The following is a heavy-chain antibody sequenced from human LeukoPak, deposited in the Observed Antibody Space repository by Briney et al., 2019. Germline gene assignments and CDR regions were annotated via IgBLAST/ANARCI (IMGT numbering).Heavy chain of an antibody. J-gene: IGHJ4*02. Sequence: SETLSLTCTVSGGSISSYYWSWIRQPPGKGLEWIGYIYYSGSTNYNPSLKSRVTISVDTSKNQFSLKLSSVTAADTAVYYCARYVSSEDGYGLDYWGQGTLVTVSS. V-gene: IGHV4-59*01. CDR2: IYYSGST. D-gene: IGHD3-22*01. CDR1: GGSISSYY. CDR3: ARYVSSEDGYGLDY.